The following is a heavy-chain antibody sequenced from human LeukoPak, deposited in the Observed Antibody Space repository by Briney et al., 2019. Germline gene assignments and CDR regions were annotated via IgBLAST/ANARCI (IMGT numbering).Heavy chain of an antibody. CDR3: ARDRRLVGATALSY. CDR2: ISSSSSYI. J-gene: IGHJ4*02. V-gene: IGHV3-21*01. Sequence: GGSLRLSCAASGFTFSSYSMNWVRQAPGKGLEWVSSISSSSSYIYYADSVKGRFTISRDNAKNSLYLQMNSLRAEDTAVYYCARDRRLVGATALSYWGQGTLVTVSS. D-gene: IGHD1-26*01. CDR1: GFTFSSYS.